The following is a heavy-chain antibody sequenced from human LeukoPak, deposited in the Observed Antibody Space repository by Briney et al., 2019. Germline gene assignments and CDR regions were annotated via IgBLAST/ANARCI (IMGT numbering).Heavy chain of an antibody. Sequence: GGSLRLSCVASGSTFSSHGMHWVRQAPGKGLEWVGVIWFDGSQTYYADSVKGRFTISRDDSKNTLFLQMNSLRGDDTAVYFCAREATYYYRDFWGQGTLVTLSS. CDR3: AREATYYYRDF. CDR2: IWFDGSQT. D-gene: IGHD3-10*01. CDR1: GSTFSSHG. V-gene: IGHV3-33*01. J-gene: IGHJ4*02.